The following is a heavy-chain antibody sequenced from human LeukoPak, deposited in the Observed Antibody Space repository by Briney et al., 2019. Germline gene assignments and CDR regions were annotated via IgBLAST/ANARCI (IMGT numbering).Heavy chain of an antibody. V-gene: IGHV3-48*01. CDR2: INVVNGAI. D-gene: IGHD3-10*01. CDR3: VRDGNRGYDMDV. CDR1: GFSLRYNQ. Sequence: PGGSLRLSSATSGFSLRYNQMNWVRQAPGKGLEWVSYINVVNGAIYYADSVKGRFTISGDIATNSVYLQMNSLRAEDTALYYCVRDGNRGYDMDVWGQGTAVTVSS. J-gene: IGHJ6*02.